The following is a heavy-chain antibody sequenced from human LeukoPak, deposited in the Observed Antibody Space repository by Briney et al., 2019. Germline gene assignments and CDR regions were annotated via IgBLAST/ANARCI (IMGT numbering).Heavy chain of an antibody. J-gene: IGHJ4*02. CDR2: IWYDGSNK. CDR3: ARFAGYSYGSDY. V-gene: IGHV3-33*01. D-gene: IGHD5-18*01. Sequence: GGSLRLSCAASGFTFSSYGMHWVRQVPGKGLEWVAVIWYDGSNKYYADSVKGRFTISRDNSKNTLYLQMNSLRAEDTAVYYCARFAGYSYGSDYWGQGTLVTVSS. CDR1: GFTFSSYG.